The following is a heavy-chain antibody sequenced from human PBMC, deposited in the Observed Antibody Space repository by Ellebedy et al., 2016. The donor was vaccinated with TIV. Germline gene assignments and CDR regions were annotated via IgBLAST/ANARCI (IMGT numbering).Heavy chain of an antibody. CDR3: ARQSFGYCTNGECDF. J-gene: IGHJ4*02. D-gene: IGHD2-8*01. Sequence: SETLSLTXTVSGGSISGPYYWGWTRQSPGMGLEWLGSIYYNGRTYHNPSLKSRVALFVDTSKNQFSLKMSSVTAADTAVYHCARQSFGYCTNGECDFWGQGTLVTVSA. CDR2: IYYNGRT. V-gene: IGHV4-39*01. CDR1: GGSISGPYY.